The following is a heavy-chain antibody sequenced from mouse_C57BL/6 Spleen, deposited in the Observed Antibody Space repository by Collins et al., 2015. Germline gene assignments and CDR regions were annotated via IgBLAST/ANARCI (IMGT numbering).Heavy chain of an antibody. J-gene: IGHJ4*01. Sequence: QIQLVQSGPELKKPGETVKISCKASGYTFTNYGMNWVRQAPGKGLKWMGWINTYTGEPTYADDFKGRFAFSLETSASTAYLQINNLKNEDTATYFCATGYYAMDYWGQGTSVTVSS. CDR3: ATGYYAMDY. D-gene: IGHD4-1*01. CDR2: INTYTGEP. CDR1: GYTFTNYG. V-gene: IGHV9-3-1*01.